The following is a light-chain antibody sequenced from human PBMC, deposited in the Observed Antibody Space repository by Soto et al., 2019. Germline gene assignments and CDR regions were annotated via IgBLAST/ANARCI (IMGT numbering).Light chain of an antibody. CDR2: GAS. V-gene: IGKV1-39*01. CDR3: QQSYNTRT. Sequence: DIQMTPPPSSLSASVGDIVTITCRASQTISHYLKRYQQKPGKTPKLLIYGASSLQSGVPSRLSGSVSGTDFTHTISSLQPEHFATYYCQQSYNTRTFGQGTKVEIK. CDR1: QTISHY. J-gene: IGKJ1*01.